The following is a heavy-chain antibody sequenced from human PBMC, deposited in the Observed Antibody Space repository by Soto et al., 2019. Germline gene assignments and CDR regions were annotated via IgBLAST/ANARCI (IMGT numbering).Heavy chain of an antibody. D-gene: IGHD4-17*01. V-gene: IGHV4-31*03. Sequence: QVQLQESGPGLVKPSQTLSLTCTVSGGSISSGGYYWSWIRQHPGKGLEWVGYIYYSGSTYYNPSLKSRVTISVDTSKNQLPLKLSSVTAADTAVYYCARAPLWDYGDYDVDYWGQGTLVTLSS. CDR3: ARAPLWDYGDYDVDY. CDR1: GGSISSGGYY. CDR2: IYYSGST. J-gene: IGHJ4*02.